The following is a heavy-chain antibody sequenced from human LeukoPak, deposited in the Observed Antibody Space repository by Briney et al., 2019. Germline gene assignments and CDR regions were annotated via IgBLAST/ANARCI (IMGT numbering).Heavy chain of an antibody. Sequence: GGSLRFSCAASGFTFSNAWMSRVRQAPGKGLEWVGRIKSKSDGETTDYAAPVKGRFTVSRDDSENTLYLQMDCLKTADTAVYYCTTDRPQQWLSPDYWGQGTLVTVSS. D-gene: IGHD6-19*01. J-gene: IGHJ4*02. V-gene: IGHV3-15*01. CDR1: GFTFSNAW. CDR3: TTDRPQQWLSPDY. CDR2: IKSKSDGETT.